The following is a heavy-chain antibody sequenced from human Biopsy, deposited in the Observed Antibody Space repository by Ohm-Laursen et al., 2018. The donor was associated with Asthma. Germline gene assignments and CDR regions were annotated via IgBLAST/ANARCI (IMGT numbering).Heavy chain of an antibody. CDR2: IHHSGTS. J-gene: IGHJ4*02. V-gene: IGHV4-31*03. Sequence: TLSLTCTVSGDSITSGGCCWNWIRQHPGKGLEWTGYIHHSGTSYFNPSLKSRVSFSRDTSKNQFSLRLSSVTAADTAMYYCARIPRRSGSYFVDYWGQGTLVTVSS. D-gene: IGHD3-22*01. CDR3: ARIPRRSGSYFVDY. CDR1: GDSITSGGCC.